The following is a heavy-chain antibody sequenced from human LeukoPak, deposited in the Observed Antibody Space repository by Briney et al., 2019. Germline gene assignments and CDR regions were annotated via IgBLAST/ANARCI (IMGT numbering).Heavy chain of an antibody. V-gene: IGHV1-24*01. CDR1: GYTLTELS. CDR3: ATVGPGIAVAGYPIYYYYYGMDV. J-gene: IGHJ6*02. Sequence: ASVKVSCKVSGYTLTELSMHWVRQAPGKGLEWMGGFDPEDGETIYAQKFQGRVTMTEDTSTDTAYMELSSLRSEDTAVYYCATVGPGIAVAGYPIYYYYYGMDVWGQGTAVTVSS. D-gene: IGHD6-19*01. CDR2: FDPEDGET.